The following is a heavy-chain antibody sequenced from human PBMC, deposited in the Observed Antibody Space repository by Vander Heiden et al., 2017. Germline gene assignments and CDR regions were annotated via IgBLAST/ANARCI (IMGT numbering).Heavy chain of an antibody. CDR3: AKKAGADYYDSSGYLYYFDY. Sequence: EVQLLESGGGLVQPGGSLRLSCAASGFTFSSYAISWVRQAPGTGLEWVSAISGSGGSTYYADSGKGRFTISRDNSKNTLYLQMNSLRAEDTAVYYCAKKAGADYYDSSGYLYYFDYWGQGTLVTVSS. D-gene: IGHD3-22*01. J-gene: IGHJ4*02. V-gene: IGHV3-23*01. CDR2: ISGSGGST. CDR1: GFTFSSYA.